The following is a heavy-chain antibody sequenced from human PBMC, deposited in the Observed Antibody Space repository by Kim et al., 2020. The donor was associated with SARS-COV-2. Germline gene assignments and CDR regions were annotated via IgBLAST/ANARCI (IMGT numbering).Heavy chain of an antibody. J-gene: IGHJ4*02. D-gene: IGHD2-15*01. Sequence: SVQGRFTISRDIAKNTLYLQMNSLRAEDTAVYYCARGPPKVVVAATTFDYWGQGTLVTVSS. CDR3: ARGPPKVVVAATTFDY. V-gene: IGHV3-74*01.